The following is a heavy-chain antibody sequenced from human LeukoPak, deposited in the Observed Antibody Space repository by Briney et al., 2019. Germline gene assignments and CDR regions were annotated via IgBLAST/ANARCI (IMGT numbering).Heavy chain of an antibody. V-gene: IGHV1-69*04. Sequence: GASVKVSCKASGGTFSSYAISWVRQAPGQGLEWMGRIIPILGIANYAQKFQGRVTITADKSTSTAYMELGSLRSEDTAVYYCARSEPHWFDPWGQGTLVTVSS. CDR3: ARSEPHWFDP. CDR1: GGTFSSYA. CDR2: IIPILGIA. J-gene: IGHJ5*02. D-gene: IGHD1-14*01.